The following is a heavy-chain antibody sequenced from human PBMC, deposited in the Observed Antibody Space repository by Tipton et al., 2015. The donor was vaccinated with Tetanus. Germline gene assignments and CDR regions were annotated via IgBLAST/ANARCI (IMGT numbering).Heavy chain of an antibody. Sequence: QLVQSGAEVKKPGASVKVSCKASGYTFTGYHIYWVRQAPGQGFEWMGWIDPNSGGTVYAQKFQGRVTMTRDTSISTAYMELRSLRSDDTAVYYCARDRGDYIYYGMDVWGPGTTVTVS. D-gene: IGHD3-22*01. CDR1: GYTFTGYH. V-gene: IGHV1-2*02. J-gene: IGHJ6*02. CDR2: IDPNSGGT. CDR3: ARDRGDYIYYGMDV.